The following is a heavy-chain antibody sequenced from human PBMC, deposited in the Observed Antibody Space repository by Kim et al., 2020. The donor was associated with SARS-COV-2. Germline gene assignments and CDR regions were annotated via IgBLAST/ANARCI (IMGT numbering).Heavy chain of an antibody. CDR1: VFTFSSYA. CDR2: ISYDGSIK. J-gene: IGHJ4*02. D-gene: IGHD3-10*01. Sequence: GGSLRLSCAASVFTFSSYAMHWVRQAPGKGLEWVAVISYDGSIKYYADSVKGRFTISRDNSKNTLYLQMNSLRAEDTAVYYCARAGSGSYYPLDYWGQGT. V-gene: IGHV3-30-3*01. CDR3: ARAGSGSYYPLDY.